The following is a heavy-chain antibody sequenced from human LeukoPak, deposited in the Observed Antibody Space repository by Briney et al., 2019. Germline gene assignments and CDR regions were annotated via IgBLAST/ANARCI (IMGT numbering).Heavy chain of an antibody. CDR2: ISSSGSTI. CDR1: GFTFSSYW. CDR3: AELGITMIGGV. D-gene: IGHD3-10*02. Sequence: GGSLRLSCAASGFTFSSYWMNWVRQAPGKGLEWVSYISSSGSTIYYADSVKGRFTISRDNAKNSLYLQMNSLRAEDTAVYYCAELGITMIGGVWGKGTTVTVSS. V-gene: IGHV3-48*04. J-gene: IGHJ6*04.